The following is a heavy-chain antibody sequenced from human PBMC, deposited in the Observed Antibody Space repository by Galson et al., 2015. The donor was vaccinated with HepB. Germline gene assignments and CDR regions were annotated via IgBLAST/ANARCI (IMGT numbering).Heavy chain of an antibody. V-gene: IGHV3-11*05. Sequence: SLRLSCAASGFTFSDYYMSWIRQAPGKGLEWISYISSTSSYTNYADSLKGRFSISRDNAKNSLYLQMNSLRVEDTAVYYCARDRNGYGVSDFWGRGALVSVSS. CDR1: GFTFSDYY. J-gene: IGHJ4*02. D-gene: IGHD5-12*01. CDR2: ISSTSSYT. CDR3: ARDRNGYGVSDF.